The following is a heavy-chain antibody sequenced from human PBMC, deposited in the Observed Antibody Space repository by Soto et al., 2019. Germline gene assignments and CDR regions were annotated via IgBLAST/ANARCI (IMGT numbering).Heavy chain of an antibody. D-gene: IGHD6-19*01. CDR2: ISSSGSTI. CDR3: ASWLGARSPVPHGFDH. V-gene: IGHV3-48*03. Sequence: PGGSLRLSCGASGFTFNNYEFNWVRQAPGKGLEWVSYISSSGSTIYYVDSVKGRFTISRDNAKHSVYLQMNSLRAEDTAVYYCASWLGARSPVPHGFDHWGQGTLVTVSS. J-gene: IGHJ5*02. CDR1: GFTFNNYE.